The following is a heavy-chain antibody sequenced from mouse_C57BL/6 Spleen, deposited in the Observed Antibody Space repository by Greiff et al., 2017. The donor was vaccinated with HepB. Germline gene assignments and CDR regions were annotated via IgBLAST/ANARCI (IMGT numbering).Heavy chain of an antibody. CDR2: IYPGDGDT. CDR1: GYAFSSSW. J-gene: IGHJ2*01. CDR3: ARGDYFDD. Sequence: VKLQESGPELVKPGASVKISCKASGYAFSSSWMNWVKQRPGKGLEWIGRIYPGDGDTNYNVKFKGKATLTADKSSSTAYMQLSSLTSEDSAVYFCARGDYFDDWGQGTTLTVSS. V-gene: IGHV1-82*01.